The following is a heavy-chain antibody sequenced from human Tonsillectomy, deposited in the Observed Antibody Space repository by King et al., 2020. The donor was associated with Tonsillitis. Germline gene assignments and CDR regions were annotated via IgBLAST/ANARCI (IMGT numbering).Heavy chain of an antibody. CDR1: GFTFSTYG. D-gene: IGHD3-22*01. J-gene: IGHJ4*02. V-gene: IGHV3-30*18. CDR3: AKDFYDSSGYYWDY. Sequence: VQLVESGGGVVQPGRSLRLSCAASGFTFSTYGMHWVRQAPGKGLEWVAVISYDGSNQYYADSVKGRFTISRDNSKNTLYLQMNSLRAEDTAVYCCAKDFYDSSGYYWDYWGQGTLVTVSS. CDR2: ISYDGSNQ.